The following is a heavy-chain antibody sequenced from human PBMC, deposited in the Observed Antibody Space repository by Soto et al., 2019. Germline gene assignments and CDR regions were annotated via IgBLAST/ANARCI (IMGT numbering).Heavy chain of an antibody. CDR1: GFTFSSYA. CDR3: AKDGQRVGTTLNWWDF. D-gene: IGHD1-26*01. Sequence: EVQLLESGGALEQPGGSLGLSCAASGFTFSSYAMNWVRQAPGKGLEWVAGISATGGTTYYADSVKGRFSISRANPQNTLYLQMNSLRAEDTAIYYCAKDGQRVGTTLNWWDFWGQGALVTVSS. V-gene: IGHV3-23*01. J-gene: IGHJ5*01. CDR2: ISATGGTT.